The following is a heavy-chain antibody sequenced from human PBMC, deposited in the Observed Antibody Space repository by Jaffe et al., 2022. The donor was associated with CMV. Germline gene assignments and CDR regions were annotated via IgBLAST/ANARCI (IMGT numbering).Heavy chain of an antibody. J-gene: IGHJ5*02. CDR1: GYTFTSYG. CDR2: ISAYNGNT. D-gene: IGHD6-19*01. V-gene: IGHV1-18*04. Sequence: QVQLVQSGAEVKKPGASVKVSCKASGYTFTSYGISWVRQAPGQGLEWMGWISAYNGNTNYAQKLQGRVTMTTDTSTSTAYMELRSLRSDDTAVYYCARTDLKLSSGWKNWFDPWGQGTLVTVSS. CDR3: ARTDLKLSSGWKNWFDP.